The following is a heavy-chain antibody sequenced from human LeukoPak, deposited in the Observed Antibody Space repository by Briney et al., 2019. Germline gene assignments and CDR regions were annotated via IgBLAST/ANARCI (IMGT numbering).Heavy chain of an antibody. D-gene: IGHD5-12*01. CDR2: INHSGST. CDR3: ATNIVATGAEYAFDI. CDR1: GWSFSGYY. V-gene: IGHV4-34*01. Sequence: SETLSLTCAVYGWSFSGYYWSLIRQPPAKGLECIGEINHSGSTNYNPSLKRRVPISEDTSKNQFSLKLSSVTAADTAVYYCATNIVATGAEYAFDIWGQGTMVTVSS. J-gene: IGHJ3*02.